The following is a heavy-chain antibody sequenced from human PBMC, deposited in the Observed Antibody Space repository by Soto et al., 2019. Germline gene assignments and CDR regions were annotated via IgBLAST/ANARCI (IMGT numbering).Heavy chain of an antibody. J-gene: IGHJ5*02. CDR1: GFTFSSYG. V-gene: IGHV3-33*01. CDR3: ARDRETLYDYDSSGYPTWFDP. Sequence: QVQLVESGGGVVQPGRSLRLSCAASGFTFSSYGMHWVRQAPGKGLEWVAVIWYDGSNKYYADSVKGRFTISRDNSKNTLYLQMNSLRAEDTAVYYCARDRETLYDYDSSGYPTWFDPWGQGTLVTVSS. CDR2: IWYDGSNK. D-gene: IGHD3-22*01.